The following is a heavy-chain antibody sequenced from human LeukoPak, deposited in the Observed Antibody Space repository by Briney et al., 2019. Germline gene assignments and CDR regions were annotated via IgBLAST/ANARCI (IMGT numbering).Heavy chain of an antibody. CDR3: ARDNGRNGCDI. CDR1: GVTFSSDW. CDR2: ISRGGSRI. V-gene: IGHV3-74*01. Sequence: GGSLRLSCAASGVTFSSDWMHWVRQAPGKGLVWVSRISRGGSRISYADSVKGRFTISRDHAKKPLDLQMNILRADDTAVYFWARDNGRNGCDIWGKGTMVTVSS. J-gene: IGHJ3*02.